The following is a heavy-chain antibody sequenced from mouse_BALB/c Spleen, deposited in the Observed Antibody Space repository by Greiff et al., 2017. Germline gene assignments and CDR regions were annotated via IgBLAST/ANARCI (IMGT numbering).Heavy chain of an antibody. D-gene: IGHD2-12*01. V-gene: IGHV3-6*02. CDR1: GYSITSCYL. CDR2: ISYDGSN. Sequence: EVQLQQSGPGLVKPSQSLSLTCSVTGYSITSCYLWNLIRQFPGNKLEWMCYISYDGSNNYNPSLKNRISITRDTSHNQFFLKLNSVTTEDTATYYGAREGCYDLYYAMDYWGQGTSVTVSS. CDR3: AREGCYDLYYAMDY. J-gene: IGHJ4*01.